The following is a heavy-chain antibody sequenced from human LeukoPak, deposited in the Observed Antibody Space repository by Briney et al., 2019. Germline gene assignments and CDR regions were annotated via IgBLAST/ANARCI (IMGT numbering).Heavy chain of an antibody. V-gene: IGHV1-69*06. CDR3: AARQFPDGDFGA. D-gene: IGHD4-17*01. CDR1: GYTFTSYD. CDR2: IIPIFGTA. J-gene: IGHJ5*02. Sequence: ASVKVSCKASGYTFTSYDINWVREATGQGLEWMGGIIPIFGTANYAQKFQGRVTITADKSTSTAYMELSSLRSEDTAVYYCAARQFPDGDFGAWGQGTLVTVSS.